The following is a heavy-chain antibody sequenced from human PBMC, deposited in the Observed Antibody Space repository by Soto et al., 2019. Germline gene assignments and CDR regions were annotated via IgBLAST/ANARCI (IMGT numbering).Heavy chain of an antibody. J-gene: IGHJ3*02. V-gene: IGHV4-34*01. CDR3: AVIAVAGDAFDI. D-gene: IGHD6-19*01. Sequence: PSETLSLTCAVYGGSFSGYYWSWIRQPPGKGLEWIGEINHSGSTNYNPSLKSRVTISVDTSKNQFSLKLSSVTAADTAVYYCAVIAVAGDAFDIWGQGTMVTVSS. CDR1: GGSFSGYY. CDR2: INHSGST.